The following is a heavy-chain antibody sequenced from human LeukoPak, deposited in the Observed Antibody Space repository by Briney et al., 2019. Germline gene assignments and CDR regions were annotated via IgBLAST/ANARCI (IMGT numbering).Heavy chain of an antibody. V-gene: IGHV4-34*01. CDR2: INHSGST. Sequence: SETLSLTCAVYGGSFSGYYWSWIRQPPGKGLEWIGEINHSGSTNYNPSLKSRVTISVDTSKNQFSLKLSSVTAADTAVYYCARSGVGSDTAMVYSFDYWGQGTLVTVSS. CDR3: ARSGVGSDTAMVYSFDY. CDR1: GGSFSGYY. D-gene: IGHD5-18*01. J-gene: IGHJ4*02.